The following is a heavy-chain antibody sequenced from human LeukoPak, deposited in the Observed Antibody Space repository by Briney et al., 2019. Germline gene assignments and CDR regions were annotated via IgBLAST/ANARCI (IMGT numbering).Heavy chain of an antibody. CDR1: GGTFSSYA. D-gene: IGHD3-10*01. J-gene: IGHJ6*03. V-gene: IGHV1-69*06. CDR3: ARGGPRRFLGYYYYYMDV. CDR2: IIPIFGTA. Sequence: GASVKASCKASGGTFSSYAISWVRQAPGQGLEWMGGIIPIFGTANYAQKFQGRVTITADKSTSTAYMELSSLRSEDTAVYYCARGGPRRFLGYYYYYMDVWGKGTTVTISS.